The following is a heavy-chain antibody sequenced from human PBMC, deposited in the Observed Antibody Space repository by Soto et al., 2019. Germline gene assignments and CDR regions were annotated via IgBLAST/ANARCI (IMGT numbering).Heavy chain of an antibody. D-gene: IGHD1-7*01. CDR2: ISWNSGSI. V-gene: IGHV3-9*01. J-gene: IGHJ4*02. CDR1: GFTFDDYA. Sequence: GGSLRLSCAASGFTFDDYAMHWVRQAPGKGLEWVSGISWNSGSIGYADSVKGRFTISRDNAKNSLYLQMNSLRAEDTALYYCAKDPRHRLTGTTVMDYWGQGTLVTVSS. CDR3: AKDPRHRLTGTTVMDY.